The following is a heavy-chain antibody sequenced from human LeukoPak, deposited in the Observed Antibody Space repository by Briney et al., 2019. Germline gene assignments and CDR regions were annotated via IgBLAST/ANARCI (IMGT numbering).Heavy chain of an antibody. J-gene: IGHJ4*02. CDR3: AKGINDFWSGLSY. Sequence: GGSLRLSCAASGFTFSTYAMSWDRQAPGKGLEWVSAISGSGDSTYYAHSVKGRFTISRDNSKNTLYLQMNSLRAEDTAVYYCAKGINDFWSGLSYWGQGTLVTVSS. D-gene: IGHD3-3*01. CDR2: ISGSGDST. V-gene: IGHV3-23*01. CDR1: GFTFSTYA.